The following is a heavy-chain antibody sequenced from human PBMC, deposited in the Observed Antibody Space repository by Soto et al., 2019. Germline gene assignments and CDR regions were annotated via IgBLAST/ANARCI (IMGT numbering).Heavy chain of an antibody. CDR2: IKQDGSEK. Sequence: EVQLVESGGGLVQPGGSLRLSCAASGFTFSSYWMSWVRQAPGKGLEWVANIKQDGSEKYYVDSVKGRFTISRDNAKNSLYLQMNSLRAEDTAVYYCARGANSGWYSLGAFDIWGQGTMVTVSS. J-gene: IGHJ3*02. V-gene: IGHV3-7*03. D-gene: IGHD6-19*01. CDR1: GFTFSSYW. CDR3: ARGANSGWYSLGAFDI.